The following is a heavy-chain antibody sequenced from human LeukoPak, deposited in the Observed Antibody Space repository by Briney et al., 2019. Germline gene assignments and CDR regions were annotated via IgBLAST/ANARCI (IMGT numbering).Heavy chain of an antibody. Sequence: SETLSLTCTVSGGSISSSSYYWGWIRQPPGKGLEWIGSIYYSGSTYYNPSLKSRVTISVDTSKNQFFLKLSSVTAADTAVYYCARPPTGGYSYGSPFDYWGQGTLVTVSS. CDR3: ARPPTGGYSYGSPFDY. D-gene: IGHD5-18*01. J-gene: IGHJ4*02. CDR2: IYYSGST. CDR1: GGSISSSSYY. V-gene: IGHV4-39*01.